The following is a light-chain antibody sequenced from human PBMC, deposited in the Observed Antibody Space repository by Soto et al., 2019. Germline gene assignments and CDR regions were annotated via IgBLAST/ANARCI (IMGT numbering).Light chain of an antibody. CDR2: DAS. V-gene: IGKV1-5*01. Sequence: PSSFSASVWDRVTITCRASQSLNRWLAWYQQKPGKAPKLLIYDASSLQSGVPSRFSGRGSGTAFALTTSSPQPDEFATYYFQQYNTASRKIGPGTKLDLK. CDR3: QQYNTASRK. J-gene: IGKJ3*01. CDR1: QSLNRW.